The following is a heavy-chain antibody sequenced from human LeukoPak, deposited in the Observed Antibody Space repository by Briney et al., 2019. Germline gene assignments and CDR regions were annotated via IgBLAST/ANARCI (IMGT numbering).Heavy chain of an antibody. V-gene: IGHV3-53*01. CDR1: GFTVSSNY. Sequence: PGGSLRLSCAASGFTVSSNYMSWVRQAPGKGLEWVSVIYSGGSTYYADSVKGRFTISRDNSKNTLYLQMNSLRAEDTAVYYCARDLRSDDYGGTHWGQGTLVTVSS. D-gene: IGHD4-23*01. CDR2: IYSGGST. CDR3: ARDLRSDDYGGTH. J-gene: IGHJ4*02.